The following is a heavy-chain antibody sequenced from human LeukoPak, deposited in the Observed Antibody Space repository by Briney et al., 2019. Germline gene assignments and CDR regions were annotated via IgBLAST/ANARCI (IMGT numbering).Heavy chain of an antibody. CDR1: GFTFSSYA. CDR2: ISGSGGST. V-gene: IGHV3-23*01. D-gene: IGHD5-18*01. CDR3: AKEGYSYGYRRVNWFDP. J-gene: IGHJ5*02. Sequence: RGSLRLSCAASGFTFSSYAMSWVRQAPGKGLEWVSAISGSGGSTYYADSVKGRFTISRDNSKNTLYLQMNSLRAEDTAVYYCAKEGYSYGYRRVNWFDPWGQGTLVTVSS.